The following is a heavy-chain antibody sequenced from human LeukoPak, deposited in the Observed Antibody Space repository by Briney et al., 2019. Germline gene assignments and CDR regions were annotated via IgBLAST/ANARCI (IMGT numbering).Heavy chain of an antibody. Sequence: GASVKVSCKASGYTFAGYYMHWVRQAPGQGLEWMGWINPNSGDTNNAQKFQGRVTMTSDTSISTAYMELSSLTSDDTAVYYCARAVAAIVNWFDPWGQGTLVAVSS. V-gene: IGHV1-2*02. J-gene: IGHJ5*02. D-gene: IGHD6-13*01. CDR1: GYTFAGYY. CDR3: ARAVAAIVNWFDP. CDR2: INPNSGDT.